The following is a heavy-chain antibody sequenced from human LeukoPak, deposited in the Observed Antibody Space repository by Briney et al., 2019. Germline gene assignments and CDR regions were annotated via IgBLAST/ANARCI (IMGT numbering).Heavy chain of an antibody. J-gene: IGHJ6*02. CDR1: GGTFSSYA. CDR2: IIPILGIA. V-gene: IGHV1-69*10. CDR3: ARDERITMVRGVSHGMDV. D-gene: IGHD3-10*01. Sequence: ASVKVSCKASGGTFSSYAISWVRQAPGQGLEWMGGIIPILGIANYAQKFQGRVTITADKSTSTAYMELSSLRSEDTAVYYCARDERITMVRGVSHGMDVWGQGTTVTVSS.